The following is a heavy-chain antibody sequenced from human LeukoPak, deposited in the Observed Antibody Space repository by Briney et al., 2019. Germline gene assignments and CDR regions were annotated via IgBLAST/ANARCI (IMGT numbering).Heavy chain of an antibody. CDR2: ISSSGSTI. D-gene: IGHD5-18*01. J-gene: IGHJ4*02. Sequence: GGSLRLSCAASGFTFSSYQMNWVRQAPGKGLQWVSYISSSGSTIYYADSVKGRFTISRYNAKNSLYLQMNNLRAEDTAVYYCTRITTAMDVDYWGQGTLVTVSS. CDR1: GFTFSSYQ. V-gene: IGHV3-48*03. CDR3: TRITTAMDVDY.